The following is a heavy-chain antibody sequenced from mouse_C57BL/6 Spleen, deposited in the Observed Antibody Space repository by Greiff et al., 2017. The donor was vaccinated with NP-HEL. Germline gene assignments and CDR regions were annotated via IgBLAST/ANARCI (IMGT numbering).Heavy chain of an antibody. D-gene: IGHD1-1*01. CDR2: IDPSDSET. V-gene: IGHV1-52*01. CDR1: GYTFTSYW. J-gene: IGHJ1*03. Sequence: QVQLQQPGAELVRPGSSVKLSCKASGYTFTSYWMHWVKQRPIQGLEWIGNIDPSDSETHYTQKFKDKATLTVDKSSSTAYLPLSSLTSEDSAVYYCARKGDYYGSSDWYFDVWGTGTTVTVSS. CDR3: ARKGDYYGSSDWYFDV.